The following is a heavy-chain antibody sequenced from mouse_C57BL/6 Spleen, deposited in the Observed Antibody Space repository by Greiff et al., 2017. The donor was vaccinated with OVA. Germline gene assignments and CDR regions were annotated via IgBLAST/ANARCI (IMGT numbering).Heavy chain of an antibody. V-gene: IGHV1-26*01. Sequence: EVQLQQSGPELVKPGASVKLSCKASGYTFTDYYMNWVKQSHGKSLEWIGDINPNNGGTSYNQKFKGKATLTVDKSSSTAYMELRSLTSEDSAVYYCARWSNYFDDWGKGTTLTVSS. CDR2: INPNNGGT. J-gene: IGHJ2*01. D-gene: IGHD5-1*01. CDR1: GYTFTDYY. CDR3: ARWSNYFDD.